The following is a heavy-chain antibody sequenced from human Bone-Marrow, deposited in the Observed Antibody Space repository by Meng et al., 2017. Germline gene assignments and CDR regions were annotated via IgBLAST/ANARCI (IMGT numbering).Heavy chain of an antibody. CDR3: ARWLAAAGAPLGYYYYGMDV. V-gene: IGHV1-69*05. Sequence: SVKVSCKASGGTFSSYAISWVRQAPGQGREWMGGIIPIFGTANYAQKFQGRVTITTDESTSTAYMELSSLRSEDTAVYYCARWLAAAGAPLGYYYYGMDVWGQGTMVTVSS. CDR2: IIPIFGTA. D-gene: IGHD6-13*01. CDR1: GGTFSSYA. J-gene: IGHJ6*02.